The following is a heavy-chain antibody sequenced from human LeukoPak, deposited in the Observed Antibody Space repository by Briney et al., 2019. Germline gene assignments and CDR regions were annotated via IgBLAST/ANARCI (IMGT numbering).Heavy chain of an antibody. V-gene: IGHV3-23*01. CDR1: VLTVSTNC. D-gene: IGHD4-17*01. J-gene: IGHJ4*02. CDR2: INEGAINT. CDR3: RSRLRHHFDF. Sequence: PGGCLRLSCAAPVLTVSTNCITSVRQAPGRVLGWDSTINEGAINTPYADSVKGRLPIPRDDSLHTLYLQMNSLRAEDTAIYYCRSRLRHHFDFWGQGTQVTVSS.